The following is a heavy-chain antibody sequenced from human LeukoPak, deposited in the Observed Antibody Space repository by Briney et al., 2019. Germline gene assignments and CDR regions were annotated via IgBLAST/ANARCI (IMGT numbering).Heavy chain of an antibody. CDR1: GGSFSGYY. CDR2: INHSGST. Sequence: SETLSLTCAVYGGSFSGYYWSWIRQPPGKGLEWIGEINHSGSTNYNPSLKSRVTISVDTSKNQFSLKLSSVTAADTAVYYCASYYDTSGHYVDYWGQGTLVTVSS. J-gene: IGHJ4*02. CDR3: ASYYDTSGHYVDY. V-gene: IGHV4-34*01. D-gene: IGHD3-22*01.